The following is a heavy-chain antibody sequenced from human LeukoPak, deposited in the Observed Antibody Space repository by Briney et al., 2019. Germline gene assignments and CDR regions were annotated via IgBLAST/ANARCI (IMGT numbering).Heavy chain of an antibody. CDR1: GGSISSGGYS. J-gene: IGHJ4*02. Sequence: SETLSLTCAVSGGSISSGGYSWSWIRQPPGKGLEWIGYIYHSGSTYYNPSLKSRVTISVDRSKNQFSLKLSSVTAADTAVYYCARVPTGYSGYGFFDYWGQGTLVTVSS. D-gene: IGHD5-12*01. V-gene: IGHV4-30-2*01. CDR2: IYHSGST. CDR3: ARVPTGYSGYGFFDY.